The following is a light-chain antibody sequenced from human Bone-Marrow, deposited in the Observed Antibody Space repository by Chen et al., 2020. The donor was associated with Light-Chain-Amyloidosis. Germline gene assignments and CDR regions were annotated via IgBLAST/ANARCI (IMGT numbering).Light chain of an antibody. CDR2: GSS. V-gene: IGKV3-20*01. CDR1: QTISSNY. CDR3: QQYGTSPHT. Sequence: EIVLTQSPGTLSLSPGGGANLSCRASQTISSNYLTWYQQKFGQAPRLLMYGSSSRATGIPDRVTGSGCGTDFTLTINRLEPEDFARYYCQQYGTSPHTFGGGTKVEIK. J-gene: IGKJ4*01.